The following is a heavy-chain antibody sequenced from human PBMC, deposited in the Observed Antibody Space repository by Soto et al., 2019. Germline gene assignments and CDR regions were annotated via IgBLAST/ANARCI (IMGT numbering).Heavy chain of an antibody. J-gene: IGHJ6*02. Sequence: SETLSLTCAVYGGSFRGYYWSWIRKPPGKGQEWIGSSYYSGSTYYNPSLKSRVTISVDTSKNQFSLKLSSVTAADTAVYYCARHIYCSGGSCYAAAEDYYYYGMDVWGQGTTVTVSS. D-gene: IGHD2-15*01. CDR1: GGSFRGYY. CDR3: ARHIYCSGGSCYAAAEDYYYYGMDV. CDR2: SYYSGST. V-gene: IGHV4-34*01.